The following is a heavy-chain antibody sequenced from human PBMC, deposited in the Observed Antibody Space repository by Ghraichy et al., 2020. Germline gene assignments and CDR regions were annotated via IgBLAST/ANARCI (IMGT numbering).Heavy chain of an antibody. CDR3: ARDRSSSTMDV. CDR1: GGSVSSYY. V-gene: IGHV4-4*07. CDR2: IHTSGSS. J-gene: IGHJ6*02. D-gene: IGHD6-6*01. Sequence: SETLSLTCTVSGGSVSSYYWSWIRQPAGKGLEWIGRIHTSGSSNYNPSLKNRVTMSVDTSKNQFSLRLSSMTAADTAVYYCARDRSSSTMDVWGQGTTVTVSS.